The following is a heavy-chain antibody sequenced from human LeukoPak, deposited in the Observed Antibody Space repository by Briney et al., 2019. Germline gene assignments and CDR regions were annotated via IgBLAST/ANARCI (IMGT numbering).Heavy chain of an antibody. CDR3: ARGYCSGGSCFSVDY. V-gene: IGHV1-46*01. Sequence: ASVTVSCMASGYTFTNYYMHWVRQAPGQGLAWMGIINPSGGSTSSAQKFQGRVTVTTDTSTSTVYMELSSLRSEDTAVYYCARGYCSGGSCFSVDYWGQGALVTVSS. D-gene: IGHD2-15*01. J-gene: IGHJ4*02. CDR2: INPSGGST. CDR1: GYTFTNYY.